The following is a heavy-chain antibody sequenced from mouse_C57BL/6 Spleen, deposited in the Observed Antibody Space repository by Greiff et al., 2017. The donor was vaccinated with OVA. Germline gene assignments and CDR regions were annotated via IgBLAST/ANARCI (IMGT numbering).Heavy chain of an antibody. CDR2: ISYDGSN. CDR3: ASGTGYYAMDY. V-gene: IGHV3-6*01. D-gene: IGHD4-1*01. CDR1: GYSITSGYY. Sequence: EVKLQESGPGLVKPSQSLSLTCSVTGYSITSGYYWHWIRQFPGNKLEWMGYISYDGSNNYNPSLKNRISITRDTSKNQFFLKLNSVTTEDTATYYCASGTGYYAMDYWGQGTSVTVSS. J-gene: IGHJ4*01.